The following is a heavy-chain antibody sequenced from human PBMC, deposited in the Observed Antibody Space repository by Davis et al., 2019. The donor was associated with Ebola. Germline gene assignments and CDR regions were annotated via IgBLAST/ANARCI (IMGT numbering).Heavy chain of an antibody. V-gene: IGHV3-33*08. D-gene: IGHD3-3*01. J-gene: IGHJ6*02. CDR1: GFTFSSYW. Sequence: PSETLSLTCAASGFTFSSYWMSWVRQAPGKGLEWVAVIWYDGSNKYYADSVKGRFTISRDNSKNTLYLQMNSLKTEDTAVYYCTRPLYYDSSGMDVWGQGTTVTVSS. CDR2: IWYDGSNK. CDR3: TRPLYYDSSGMDV.